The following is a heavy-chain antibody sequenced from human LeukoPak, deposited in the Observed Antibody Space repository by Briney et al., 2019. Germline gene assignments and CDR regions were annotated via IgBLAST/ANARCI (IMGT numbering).Heavy chain of an antibody. CDR1: GFTFSSYS. V-gene: IGHV3-23*01. D-gene: IGHD6-19*01. J-gene: IGHJ4*02. Sequence: PGGSLRLSCAASGFTFSSYSMNWVRQAPGKGLEWVSAISGSGGSTYYADSVKGRFTISRDNSKNTLYLQMNSLRAEDTAVYYCAKAGGWYIFGYWGQGTLVTVSS. CDR3: AKAGGWYIFGY. CDR2: ISGSGGST.